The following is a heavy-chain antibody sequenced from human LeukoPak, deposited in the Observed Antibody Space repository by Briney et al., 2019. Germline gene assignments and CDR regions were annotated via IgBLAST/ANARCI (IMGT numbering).Heavy chain of an antibody. Sequence: GGSLRLSCAASGFTFSSYGMHWVRQAPGKGLEWVAVISYDGSNKYYADSVKGRFTISRDNSKNTLYLQMNSLRAEDTAVYYCAKALDIVATRSSAFDIWGQGTMVTVSS. CDR2: ISYDGSNK. CDR3: AKALDIVATRSSAFDI. J-gene: IGHJ3*02. V-gene: IGHV3-30*18. CDR1: GFTFSSYG. D-gene: IGHD5-12*01.